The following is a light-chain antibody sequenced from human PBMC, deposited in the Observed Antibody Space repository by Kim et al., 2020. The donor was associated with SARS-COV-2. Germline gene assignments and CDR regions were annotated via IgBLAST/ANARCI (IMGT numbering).Light chain of an antibody. J-gene: IGKJ1*01. CDR1: QSVSSSY. V-gene: IGKV3D-7*01. CDR3: RA. CDR2: GAS. Sequence: PGERVTLSCRASQSVSSSYLTWYQQKPGQAPRLLIYGASTRATSIPARFSGSGSGTDFTLTISSLQPEDFAVYCPRAFGHGTKVDIK.